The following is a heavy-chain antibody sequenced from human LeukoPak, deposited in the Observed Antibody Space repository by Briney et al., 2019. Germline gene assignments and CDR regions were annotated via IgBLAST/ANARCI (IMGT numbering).Heavy chain of an antibody. CDR2: ISSSSSYI. Sequence: GRSLRLSCAASGFTFSSYSMNWVRQAPGKGLEWVSSISSSSSYIYYANSVKGRFTISRDNAKNSLYLQMNSLRAEDTAVYYCATIRDPITFYAFDIWGQGTMVTVSS. V-gene: IGHV3-21*01. J-gene: IGHJ3*02. CDR3: ATIRDPITFYAFDI. CDR1: GFTFSSYS. D-gene: IGHD2/OR15-2a*01.